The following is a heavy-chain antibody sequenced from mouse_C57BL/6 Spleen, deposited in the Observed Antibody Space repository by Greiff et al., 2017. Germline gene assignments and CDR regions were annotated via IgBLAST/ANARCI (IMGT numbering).Heavy chain of an antibody. Sequence: QVQLQQSGPELVRPGVSVKISCKGSGYTFTDYAMHWVKQSHAKSLEWIGVISTYYGDSSYNQKFKEKATMTVDKSSSTAYMELARLTSEDSAVYYCARGDYYGSSDYVWGTGTTVTVSS. V-gene: IGHV1-67*01. CDR3: ARGDYYGSSDYV. CDR2: ISTYYGDS. D-gene: IGHD1-1*01. J-gene: IGHJ1*03. CDR1: GYTFTDYA.